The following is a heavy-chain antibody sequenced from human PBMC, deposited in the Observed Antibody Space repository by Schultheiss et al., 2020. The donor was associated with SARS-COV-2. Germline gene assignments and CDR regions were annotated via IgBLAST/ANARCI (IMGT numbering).Heavy chain of an antibody. J-gene: IGHJ5*02. CDR2: IYYSGST. D-gene: IGHD3-3*01. CDR1: GGSISSYY. V-gene: IGHV4-59*12. CDR3: ARGNGYYDFWSGYYTRENWFDP. Sequence: SETLSLTCTVSGGSISSYYWSWIRQPAGKGLEWIGYIYYSGSTYYNPSLKSRVTISVDTSKNQFSLKLSSVTAADTAVYYCARGNGYYDFWSGYYTRENWFDPWGQGTLVTVSS.